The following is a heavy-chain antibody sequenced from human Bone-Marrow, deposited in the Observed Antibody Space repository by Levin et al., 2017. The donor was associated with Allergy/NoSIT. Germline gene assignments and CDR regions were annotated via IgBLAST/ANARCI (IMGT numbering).Heavy chain of an antibody. D-gene: IGHD3-10*01. Sequence: KAGGSLRLSCAASGFTFSSYSMNWVRQAPGKGLEWVSSISSSSSYIYYADSVKGRFTISRDNAKNSLYLQMNSLRAEDTAVYYCARAVGFGELFLDYWGQGTLVTVSS. CDR1: GFTFSSYS. CDR2: ISSSSSYI. J-gene: IGHJ4*02. CDR3: ARAVGFGELFLDY. V-gene: IGHV3-21*01.